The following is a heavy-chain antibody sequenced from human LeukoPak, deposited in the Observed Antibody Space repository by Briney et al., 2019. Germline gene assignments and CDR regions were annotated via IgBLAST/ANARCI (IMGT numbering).Heavy chain of an antibody. V-gene: IGHV3-30*18. CDR3: AEAVVGDYYYGMDV. CDR1: GFTFRNAW. Sequence: SGGSLRLSCAASGFTFRNAWMSWVRQAPGKGLEWVAVISYDGSNKYYADSVKGRFTISRDNSKNTLYLQMNSLRAEDTAVYYCAEAVVGDYYYGMDVWGQGTTVTVSS. J-gene: IGHJ6*02. D-gene: IGHD4-23*01. CDR2: ISYDGSNK.